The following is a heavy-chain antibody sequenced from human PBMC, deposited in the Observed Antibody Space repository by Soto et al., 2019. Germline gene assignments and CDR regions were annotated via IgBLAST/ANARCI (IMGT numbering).Heavy chain of an antibody. Sequence: QVQLVESGGGVVQPGRSLRLSCAASGFTFSSYAMHWVRQAPGKGLEWVAVISYDGSNKYYADSVKSRFTISRDNSKNTLYLQMNSLRAEDTAVYYCARDLSYCISTSCYSSGMDVWGQGTTVTVSS. CDR3: ARDLSYCISTSCYSSGMDV. CDR2: ISYDGSNK. J-gene: IGHJ6*02. CDR1: GFTFSSYA. V-gene: IGHV3-30-3*01. D-gene: IGHD2-2*01.